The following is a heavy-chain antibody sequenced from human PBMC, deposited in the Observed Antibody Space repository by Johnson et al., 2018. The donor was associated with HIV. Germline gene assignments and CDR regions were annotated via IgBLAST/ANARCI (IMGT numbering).Heavy chain of an antibody. CDR1: GFTFSSYG. D-gene: IGHD6-19*01. Sequence: QVHLVESGGGVVQPGGSLRLSCAGSGFTFSSYGMHWVRQAPGKGLEWVSFIRYDGSDKHYADSVKGRFTISRDNSKNTVYLQMNSLRAEDTAVYYCARGRDSSGWYRNVFDIWGQGTMVTVSS. J-gene: IGHJ3*02. V-gene: IGHV3-30*02. CDR3: ARGRDSSGWYRNVFDI. CDR2: IRYDGSDK.